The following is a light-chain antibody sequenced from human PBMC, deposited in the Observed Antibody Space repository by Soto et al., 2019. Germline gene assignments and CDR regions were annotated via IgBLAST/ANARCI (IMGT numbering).Light chain of an antibody. CDR1: SSNIGSNT. J-gene: IGLJ1*01. V-gene: IGLV2-14*01. CDR3: SPYTSSSPYV. Sequence: QSVLTQPPSASGTPGQRVTISCSGSSSNIGSNTVNWYQQHPGKAPKLMIYEVSNRPSGVSNRFSGSKSGNTASLTISGLQAEDEADYYCSPYTSSSPYVFGTGTKVTVL. CDR2: EVS.